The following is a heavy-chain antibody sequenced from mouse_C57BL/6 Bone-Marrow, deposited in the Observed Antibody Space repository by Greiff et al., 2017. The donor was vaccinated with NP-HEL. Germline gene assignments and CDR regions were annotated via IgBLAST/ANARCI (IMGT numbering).Heavy chain of an antibody. J-gene: IGHJ3*01. V-gene: IGHV1-82*01. D-gene: IGHD1-1*01. Sequence: QVQLQQSGPELVKPGASVKISCKASGYAFSSSWMNWVKQRPGQGLEWIGRIYPGDGDTNYNGKFKGKATLTADKSSSTAYMQLSSLTSEDSAVYVCARPYGSSSWFAYWGQGTLVTVSA. CDR1: GYAFSSSW. CDR3: ARPYGSSSWFAY. CDR2: IYPGDGDT.